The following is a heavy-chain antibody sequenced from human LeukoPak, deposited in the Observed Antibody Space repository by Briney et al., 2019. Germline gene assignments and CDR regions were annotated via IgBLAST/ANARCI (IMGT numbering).Heavy chain of an antibody. CDR2: ISSSGSTI. V-gene: IGHV3-48*03. D-gene: IGHD1-26*01. CDR3: ARGSTLPVFDY. Sequence: GGSLRLSRAASGFTFSSYAMSWVRQAPGKGLEWVSYISSSGSTIYYADSVKGRFTISRDNAKNSLYLQMNSLRAEDTAVYYCARGSTLPVFDYWGQGTLVTVSS. CDR1: GFTFSSYA. J-gene: IGHJ4*02.